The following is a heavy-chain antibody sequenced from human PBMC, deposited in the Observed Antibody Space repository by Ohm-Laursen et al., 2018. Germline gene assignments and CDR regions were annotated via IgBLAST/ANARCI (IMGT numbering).Heavy chain of an antibody. CDR1: GFTFDDYA. D-gene: IGHD3-10*01. V-gene: IGHV3-9*01. Sequence: SLRLSCAASGFTFDDYAMHWVRQAPGKGLEWVSGISWNSGSIGYADSVKGRFTISRDNARNSLYLQMKSLRAEDTALYYCAKDGSTGSGTNIGGPFDYWGQGILVTVSS. J-gene: IGHJ4*02. CDR2: ISWNSGSI. CDR3: AKDGSTGSGTNIGGPFDY.